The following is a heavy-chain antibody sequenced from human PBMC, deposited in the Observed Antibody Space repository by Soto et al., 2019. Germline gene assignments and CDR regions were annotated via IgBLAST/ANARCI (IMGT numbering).Heavy chain of an antibody. D-gene: IGHD1-26*01. CDR1: GFTFINYF. Sequence: PWGSLRLSCAASGFTFINYFIHLFRQFPVEGLVWVSRMSGDGKTISYADSVKGRFTISRDNAKNTLYLQMNSLRVEDTALYYCASIPPSAVGATTEVDYWGQGTLVTVSS. J-gene: IGHJ4*02. V-gene: IGHV3-74*01. CDR3: ASIPPSAVGATTEVDY. CDR2: MSGDGKTI.